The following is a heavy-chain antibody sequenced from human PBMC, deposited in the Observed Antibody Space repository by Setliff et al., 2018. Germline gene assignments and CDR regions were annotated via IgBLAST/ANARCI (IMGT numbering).Heavy chain of an antibody. Sequence: ASVKVSCKTSGYTFTNYGINWVRQAPGQGLEWMGWINNYSFKTNSPQKFLDRLTMTTDTSTSAAYMELKDLTSDDTALYYCARGGSIYDHVWGSYRFVDSWGQGTLVTVSS. V-gene: IGHV1-18*01. CDR2: INNYSFKT. D-gene: IGHD3-16*02. J-gene: IGHJ4*02. CDR3: ARGGSIYDHVWGSYRFVDS. CDR1: GYTFTNYG.